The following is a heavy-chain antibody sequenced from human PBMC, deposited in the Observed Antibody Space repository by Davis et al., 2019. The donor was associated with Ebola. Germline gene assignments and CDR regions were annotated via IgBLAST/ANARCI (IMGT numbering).Heavy chain of an antibody. D-gene: IGHD4-17*01. CDR2: INPNSGGT. J-gene: IGHJ4*02. CDR3: ASTADDYGDLDHPFDY. V-gene: IGHV1-2*06. Sequence: ASVKVSCKASGYTFTGYYMHWVRQAPGQGLEWMGRINPNSGGTNYAQKFQGRVTMTRDTSISTAYMELSRLRSDDTAVYYCASTADDYGDLDHPFDYWGQGTLVTVSS. CDR1: GYTFTGYY.